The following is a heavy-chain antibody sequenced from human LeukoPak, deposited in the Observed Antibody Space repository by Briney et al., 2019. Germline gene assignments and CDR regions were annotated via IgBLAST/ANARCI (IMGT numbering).Heavy chain of an antibody. CDR1: GYTFTSYG. Sequence: ASVKVSCKASGYTFTSYGISWVRQAPGQGLEWMGWISAYNGNTNYAQKLQGRVTMTTDTSTSTAYMELRRLRSDDTAVYYCARDGGYYYDSSGTPDYWGQGTLVTVSS. CDR2: ISAYNGNT. V-gene: IGHV1-18*01. CDR3: ARDGGYYYDSSGTPDY. J-gene: IGHJ4*02. D-gene: IGHD3-22*01.